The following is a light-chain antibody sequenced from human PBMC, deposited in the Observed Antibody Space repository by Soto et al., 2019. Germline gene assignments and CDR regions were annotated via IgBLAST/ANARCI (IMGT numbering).Light chain of an antibody. CDR1: QSVSSN. J-gene: IGKJ5*01. Sequence: EIVLTQSPGTLSLSPWERATLSCRASQSVSSNLAWYQQKPGQAPRLLIYGASTRATGIPARFSGSGSGTEFTLTISSLQSEDSAVYYCQQYNNRPGITFGQGTRLEIK. CDR3: QQYNNRPGIT. CDR2: GAS. V-gene: IGKV3D-15*01.